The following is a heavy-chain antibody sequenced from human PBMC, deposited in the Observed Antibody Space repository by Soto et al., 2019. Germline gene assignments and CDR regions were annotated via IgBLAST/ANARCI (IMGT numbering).Heavy chain of an antibody. CDR1: GYTFTSYD. D-gene: IGHD6-19*01. CDR2: MNPNSGNT. CDR3: VRLRPPYSSGWYGWFDP. J-gene: IGHJ5*02. V-gene: IGHV1-8*01. Sequence: QVQLVQSGAEVKKPGASVKVSCKASGYTFTSYDINWVRQATGQGLEWMGWMNPNSGNTGYAQKFQGRVTMTRNTSISTAYMELSSLRSEDTAVYYCVRLRPPYSSGWYGWFDPWGQGTLVTVSS.